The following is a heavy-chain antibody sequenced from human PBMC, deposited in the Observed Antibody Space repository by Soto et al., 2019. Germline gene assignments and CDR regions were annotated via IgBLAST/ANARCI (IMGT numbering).Heavy chain of an antibody. CDR1: GFGFSSYG. D-gene: IGHD4-4*01. J-gene: IGHJ6*02. Sequence: PGGSLRLSCAASGFGFSSYGMHWVRQAPGKGLEWVAVISYDGSNKYYADSVKGRFTISRDNSKNKLYLQMSSLRAEDTAVYYCATPDHDYNNYYYYYGMDAWGQATKVTVSS. CDR3: ATPDHDYNNYYYYYGMDA. V-gene: IGHV3-30*03. CDR2: ISYDGSNK.